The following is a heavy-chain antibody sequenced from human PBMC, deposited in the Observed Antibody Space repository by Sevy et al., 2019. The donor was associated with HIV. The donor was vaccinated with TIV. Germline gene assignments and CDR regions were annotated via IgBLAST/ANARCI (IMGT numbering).Heavy chain of an antibody. Sequence: ASVKVSCKASGGTFSSYAISWVRQAPGQGLEWMGGIIPIFGTANYAQKFQGRVTITADESTSTAYMELSSLRSEDTAVYYCARAPYYYDSSGYYPALIFDYWCQGTLVTVSS. CDR3: ARAPYYYDSSGYYPALIFDY. CDR2: IIPIFGTA. V-gene: IGHV1-69*13. D-gene: IGHD3-22*01. CDR1: GGTFSSYA. J-gene: IGHJ4*02.